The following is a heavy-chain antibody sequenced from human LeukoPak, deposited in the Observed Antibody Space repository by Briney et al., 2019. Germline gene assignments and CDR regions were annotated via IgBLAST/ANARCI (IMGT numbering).Heavy chain of an antibody. D-gene: IGHD5-18*01. CDR2: MYFGERT. CDR3: ARGQRGYPY. Sequence: PSETLSLTCTVSGASMTSYYWTWIRQPPGKGLEWIGYMYFGERTNYNPSLKSRATISIDTSKKQFSLNLKSVTAADTAVYYCARGQRGYPYWGQGTLVTVSS. CDR1: GASMTSYY. J-gene: IGHJ4*02. V-gene: IGHV4-59*01.